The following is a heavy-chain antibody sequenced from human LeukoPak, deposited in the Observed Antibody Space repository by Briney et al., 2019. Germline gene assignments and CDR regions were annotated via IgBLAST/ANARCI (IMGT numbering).Heavy chain of an antibody. CDR2: IYYSGST. CDR3: ARAPYDSSGYYYGFDY. D-gene: IGHD3-22*01. J-gene: IGHJ4*02. V-gene: IGHV4-59*01. Sequence: SETLSLTCTVSGGSISSYYWSWIRQPPGKGLEWIGYIYYSGSTNYNPSLKSRLTISVDTSKNQFSLKLSSVTAADTAVYYCARAPYDSSGYYYGFDYWGQGTLVTVSS. CDR1: GGSISSYY.